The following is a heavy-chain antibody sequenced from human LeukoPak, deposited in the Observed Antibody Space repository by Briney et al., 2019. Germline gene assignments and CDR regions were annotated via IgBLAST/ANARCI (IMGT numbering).Heavy chain of an antibody. CDR3: ARHPTRRLGPAWFDP. CDR2: IYHSGST. Sequence: SETLSLTCTVSGGSISSGGYYWSWIRQPPGKGLEWIGYIYHSGSTYYNPSLKSRVTISVDTSKNQFSLKLSSVTAADTAVYYCARHPTRRLGPAWFDPWGQGTLVTVSS. J-gene: IGHJ5*02. CDR1: GGSISSGGYY. V-gene: IGHV4-30-2*01. D-gene: IGHD2-15*01.